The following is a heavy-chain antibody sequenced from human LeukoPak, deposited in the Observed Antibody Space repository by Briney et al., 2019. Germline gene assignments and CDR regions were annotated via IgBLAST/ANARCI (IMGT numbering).Heavy chain of an antibody. J-gene: IGHJ6*03. V-gene: IGHV4-59*01. CDR1: GGSISSYY. Sequence: SETLSLTCTVSGGSISSYYWSWIRQPPGKGLEWIGYIYYSGSTNYNPSLKSRVTISVDTSKNQFSLKLSSVTAADTAVYYCARDRKYYYHMDVWGKGTTVTVSS. CDR2: IYYSGST. D-gene: IGHD1-14*01. CDR3: ARDRKYYYHMDV.